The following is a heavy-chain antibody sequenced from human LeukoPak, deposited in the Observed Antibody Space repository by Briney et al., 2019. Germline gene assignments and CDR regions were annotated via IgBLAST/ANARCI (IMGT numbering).Heavy chain of an antibody. D-gene: IGHD6-6*01. CDR3: ARAGSITAPGMDY. J-gene: IGHJ4*02. Sequence: GASVKVSCKTSGYTFTDHYMHWVRRAPGQGLEWMGWMNPKSGGTKYAQKFQGRVTMTSDTSISTAYMELSRLKSDDTALYYCARAGSITAPGMDYWGQGTRVTVSS. CDR1: GYTFTDHY. CDR2: MNPKSGGT. V-gene: IGHV1-2*02.